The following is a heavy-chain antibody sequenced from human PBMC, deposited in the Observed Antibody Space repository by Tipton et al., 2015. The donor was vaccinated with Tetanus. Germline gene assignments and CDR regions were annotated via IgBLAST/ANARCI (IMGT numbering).Heavy chain of an antibody. CDR2: IYHSGST. CDR3: ARGIRWFDP. J-gene: IGHJ5*02. CDR1: GGSISSGGYS. V-gene: IGHV4-30-2*01. Sequence: TLSLTCAVSGGSISSGGYSWSWIRQPPGKGLEWIGYIYHSGSTYYNPSLKSRVTISVDRSTNQFSLMLRSVTAADTAVYYCARGIRWFDPWGQGTLVTVSS.